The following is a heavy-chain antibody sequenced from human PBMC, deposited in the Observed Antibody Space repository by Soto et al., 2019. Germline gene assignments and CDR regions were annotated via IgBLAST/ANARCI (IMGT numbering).Heavy chain of an antibody. Sequence: XGSLRLSCSAAGFTFSSYAMSWVRQAPGKGLEWVSAISGSGGSTYYADSVKGRFTISRDNSKNTLYLQMNSLRAEDTAVYYCAKDRVEFDYWGQGTLVTVSS. CDR3: AKDRVEFDY. J-gene: IGHJ4*02. CDR1: GFTFSSYA. V-gene: IGHV3-23*01. CDR2: ISGSGGST. D-gene: IGHD3-3*01.